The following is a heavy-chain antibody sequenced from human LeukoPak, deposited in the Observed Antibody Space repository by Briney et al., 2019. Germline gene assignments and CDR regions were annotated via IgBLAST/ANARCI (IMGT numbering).Heavy chain of an antibody. Sequence: TSETLSLTCTVSGYSISSGYYWGWIRQPPGKGLEWIGSIYHSGSTYYNPSLKSRVTISVDTSKNQFSLKLSSVTAADTAVYYCATAHCSGGSCYPLYYYYMDVWGKGTTVTVSS. CDR1: GYSISSGYY. CDR2: IYHSGST. J-gene: IGHJ6*03. V-gene: IGHV4-38-2*02. D-gene: IGHD2-15*01. CDR3: ATAHCSGGSCYPLYYYYMDV.